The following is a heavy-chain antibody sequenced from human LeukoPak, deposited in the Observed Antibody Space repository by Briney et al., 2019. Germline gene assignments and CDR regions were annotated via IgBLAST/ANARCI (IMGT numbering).Heavy chain of an antibody. CDR3: ARGKIWSPVYLSH. CDR1: GDSISSYY. V-gene: IGHV4-4*07. J-gene: IGHJ4*02. Sequence: SETLSLTCTVSGDSISSYYWSWIRQPAGKGLEWIGRIHPSGSTNYNPSLKSRVTLSVDTSKNQFSLKLSSVTAADTAVYYCARGKIWSPVYLSHWGQGTLVTVSS. CDR2: IHPSGST. D-gene: IGHD3-10*01.